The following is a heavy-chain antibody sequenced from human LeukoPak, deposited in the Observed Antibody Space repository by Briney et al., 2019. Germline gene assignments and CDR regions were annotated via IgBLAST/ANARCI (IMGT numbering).Heavy chain of an antibody. J-gene: IGHJ4*02. V-gene: IGHV3-23*01. CDR1: GFTFSSYA. D-gene: IGHD3-10*01. CDR2: ISGSGGSK. CDR3: ARDRGSAMIRGSIIGGSFDN. Sequence: GGSLRLSCAAPGFTFSSYAMSWVRQAPGKGLEWVSVISGSGGSKYYADSVKGRFTISRDNSKSTVFLQMNSLRAEDTAVYYCARDRGSAMIRGSIIGGSFDNWGQGTLVTVSS.